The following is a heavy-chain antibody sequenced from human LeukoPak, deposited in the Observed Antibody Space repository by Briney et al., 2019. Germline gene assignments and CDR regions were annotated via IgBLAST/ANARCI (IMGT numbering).Heavy chain of an antibody. CDR3: ARYCSGGSCYAESDY. D-gene: IGHD2-15*01. Sequence: GGSLRLSCAASGFTFSSYSMNWVRQAPGKGLEWVSSISSSSGYIYYADSVKGRFTISRDNAKNSLYLQMNSLRAEDTAVYYCARYCSGGSCYAESDYWGQGTLVTVSS. CDR1: GFTFSSYS. J-gene: IGHJ4*02. V-gene: IGHV3-21*01. CDR2: ISSSSGYI.